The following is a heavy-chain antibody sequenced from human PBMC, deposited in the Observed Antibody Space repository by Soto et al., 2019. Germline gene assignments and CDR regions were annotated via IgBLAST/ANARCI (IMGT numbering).Heavy chain of an antibody. J-gene: IGHJ6*02. Sequence: GGSLRLSCAASGFTFSSYAMHRVRQAPGKGLEWVAVISYDGSNKYYADSVKGRFTISRDNSKNTLYLQMNSLRAEDTAVYYCARDLVATYSSSSWYFEYYYYGMDVWGQGTTVTVSS. CDR1: GFTFSSYA. CDR3: ARDLVATYSSSSWYFEYYYYGMDV. CDR2: ISYDGSNK. V-gene: IGHV3-30-3*01. D-gene: IGHD6-13*01.